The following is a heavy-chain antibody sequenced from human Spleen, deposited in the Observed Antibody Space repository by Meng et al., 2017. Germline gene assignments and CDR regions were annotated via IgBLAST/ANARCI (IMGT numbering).Heavy chain of an antibody. Sequence: QVQRVQSGAEVKKPWASVKVSCKASGYTYTHYQMDWVRQAPGQGLEWMGWIHPSGNANYAQKFQGRVTMTTDTSTTTAYMELRSLRSDDSALYYCVKHSSDWSLDSWGQGTLVTVSS. V-gene: IGHV1-18*01. CDR3: VKHSSDWSLDS. CDR1: GYTYTHYQ. CDR2: IHPSGNA. J-gene: IGHJ4*02. D-gene: IGHD6-19*01.